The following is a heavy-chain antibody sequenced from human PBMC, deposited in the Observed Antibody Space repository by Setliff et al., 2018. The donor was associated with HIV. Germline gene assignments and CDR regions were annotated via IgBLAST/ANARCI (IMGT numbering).Heavy chain of an antibody. Sequence: PGGSLRLSCVVSGLTFSTSAMSWVRQGPGKGLHWVAGISRSGVSTHYADPVKGRFSISSDNYKHTLLLQMNSLRVEDTALYYCVKGGDYNRRGFFDSWGLGTLVTVSS. CDR1: GLTFSTSA. D-gene: IGHD4-4*01. V-gene: IGHV3-23*01. J-gene: IGHJ4*02. CDR3: VKGGDYNRRGFFDS. CDR2: ISRSGVST.